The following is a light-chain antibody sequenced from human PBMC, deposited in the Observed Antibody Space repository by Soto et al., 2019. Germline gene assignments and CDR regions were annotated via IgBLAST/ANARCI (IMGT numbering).Light chain of an antibody. Sequence: QSDLTQPASVSGSPGQSITISCTGTSSDIGAYNHVSWYQQHPDRAPKLIIYEVSNRPSEISNRFSASKSGNTASLTISGLQAEDETDYYCFSYTSSSTYVFGTGTKVTVL. CDR1: SSDIGAYNH. CDR3: FSYTSSSTYV. V-gene: IGLV2-14*01. CDR2: EVS. J-gene: IGLJ1*01.